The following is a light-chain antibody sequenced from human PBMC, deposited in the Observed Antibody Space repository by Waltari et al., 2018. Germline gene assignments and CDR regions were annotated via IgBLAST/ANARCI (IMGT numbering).Light chain of an antibody. CDR3: QQYNSWPRT. Sequence: IVMTQSPATLSVSPGERATLSCRASQSVSSNLAWYQQKPGQAPRLLIYAASTRATGIPASFSGSGSGTEFTLTISSLQSEDFAVYYCQQYNSWPRTFGQGTKVEIK. J-gene: IGKJ1*01. V-gene: IGKV3-15*01. CDR1: QSVSSN. CDR2: AAS.